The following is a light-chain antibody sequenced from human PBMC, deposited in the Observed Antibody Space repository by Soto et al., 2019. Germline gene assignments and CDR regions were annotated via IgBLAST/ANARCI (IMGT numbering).Light chain of an antibody. CDR1: QSISRY. Sequence: EIVLTQSPATLSLSPGERATLSCRASQSISRYLAWYQQKPGQAPRRLIYDTSNRATGIPARFSGSGSGTDFPLTISSLEPEDFAVYYCQQRSNWPPFSFGGGTKVEIK. J-gene: IGKJ4*01. V-gene: IGKV3-11*01. CDR3: QQRSNWPPFS. CDR2: DTS.